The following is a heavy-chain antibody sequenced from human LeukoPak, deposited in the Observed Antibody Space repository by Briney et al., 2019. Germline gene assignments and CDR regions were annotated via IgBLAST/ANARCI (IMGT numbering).Heavy chain of an antibody. V-gene: IGHV3-23*01. CDR3: AKAVRPFYYYYHGMDV. CDR2: ISGSDGST. Sequence: GGSLRLSCAASGFTFNNYDMSWVRQAPGKGLEWVSAISGSDGSTNYADSVKGRFTISRDNSKNTLYLQMNSLRAEDTAAYYCAKAVRPFYYYYHGMDVWGQGTTVTVSS. J-gene: IGHJ6*02. CDR1: GFTFNNYD.